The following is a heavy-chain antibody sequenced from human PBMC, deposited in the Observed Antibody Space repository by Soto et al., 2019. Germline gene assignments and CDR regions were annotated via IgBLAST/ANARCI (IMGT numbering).Heavy chain of an antibody. CDR3: ARGYSGYGNTPFDY. CDR1: GGSVSSGSYY. V-gene: IGHV4-61*01. D-gene: IGHD5-12*01. CDR2: IYYSGST. J-gene: IGHJ4*02. Sequence: PSETLSLTCTVSGGSVSSGSYYWSWIRQPPGKGLEWIGYIYYSGSTNYNPSLKSRVTISVDTSKNQFSLKLSSVTAADTAVYYCARGYSGYGNTPFDYWGQGTLVTVSS.